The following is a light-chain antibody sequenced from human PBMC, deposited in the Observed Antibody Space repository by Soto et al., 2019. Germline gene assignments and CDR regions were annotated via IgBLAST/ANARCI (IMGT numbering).Light chain of an antibody. CDR1: SSDVGGYNY. CDR3: SSYTSSSTPYV. Sequence: ALTQPASVSGSPGQSVTISCTGTSSDVGGYNYVSWYQQHPGKAPKLMIYEVSNRPSGVSNRFSGSKSGNTASLTISGLQAEDEADYYCSSYTSSSTPYVFGTGTKVTVL. J-gene: IGLJ1*01. CDR2: EVS. V-gene: IGLV2-14*01.